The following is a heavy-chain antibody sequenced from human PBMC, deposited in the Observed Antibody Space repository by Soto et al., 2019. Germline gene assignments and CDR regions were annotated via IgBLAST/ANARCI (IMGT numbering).Heavy chain of an antibody. V-gene: IGHV2-5*02. CDR2: IYWDDDK. CDR3: AHSGCGGDCYPPCPYFQH. J-gene: IGHJ1*01. D-gene: IGHD2-21*02. CDR1: GFSLSTSGVG. Sequence: QITLKESGPTLVKPTQTLTLTCTFSGFSLSTSGVGVGWIRQPPGKALEWLALIYWDDDKRYSPSLKSRLTITKDTSKNQVVLTMTNMDPVDTATYYCAHSGCGGDCYPPCPYFQHWGQGTLVTVSS.